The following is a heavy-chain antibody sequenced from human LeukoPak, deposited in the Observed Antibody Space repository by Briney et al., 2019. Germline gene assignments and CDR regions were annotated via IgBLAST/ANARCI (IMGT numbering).Heavy chain of an antibody. Sequence: GESLKISCKSSGYSFTSYWIAWVRQMPGKGLEWMGILYPGDSDTRYSPSFQGQVTISADKSISTTHLQWSSLKASDTAMYYCARRVYGDHEPYFDYWGQGTLVTVSS. CDR3: ARRVYGDHEPYFDY. D-gene: IGHD4-17*01. CDR1: GYSFTSYW. V-gene: IGHV5-51*01. CDR2: LYPGDSDT. J-gene: IGHJ4*02.